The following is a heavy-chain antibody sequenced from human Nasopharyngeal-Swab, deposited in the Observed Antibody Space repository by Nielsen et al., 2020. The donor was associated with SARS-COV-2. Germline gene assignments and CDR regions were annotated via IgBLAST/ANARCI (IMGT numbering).Heavy chain of an antibody. J-gene: IGHJ3*02. Sequence: GESLKISCAASGFTFSSYGMHWVRQAPGKGLEWVAVIWYDGSNKYYADSVKGRFTISRDNSKNTLYLQMNSLRAEDTAVYYCARDGGYSGRDAFDIWGQGTMVTASS. CDR3: ARDGGYSGRDAFDI. D-gene: IGHD5-12*01. CDR1: GFTFSSYG. V-gene: IGHV3-33*01. CDR2: IWYDGSNK.